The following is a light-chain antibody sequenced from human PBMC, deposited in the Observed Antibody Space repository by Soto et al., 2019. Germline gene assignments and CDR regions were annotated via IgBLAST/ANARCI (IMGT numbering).Light chain of an antibody. V-gene: IGLV1-44*01. Sequence: QSVLTQPPSASGTPGQRVTISCSGGSSNIGTNSVNWYQQLPGRAPKLLIYNNDLRPSGVPDRFSGSKSGTSASLAISGLQSEDEADYYCAAWDDSLNGFYVFGIGSKDTVL. CDR1: SSNIGTNS. CDR2: NND. CDR3: AAWDDSLNGFYV. J-gene: IGLJ1*01.